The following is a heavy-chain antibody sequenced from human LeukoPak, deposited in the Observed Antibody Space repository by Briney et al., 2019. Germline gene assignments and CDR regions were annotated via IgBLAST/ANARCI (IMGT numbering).Heavy chain of an antibody. J-gene: IGHJ4*02. V-gene: IGHV3-30*04. CDR2: ISYDGSNK. D-gene: IGHD3-9*01. CDR1: GFTFSSYA. Sequence: GGSLRLSCAASGFTFSSYAMHWVRQAPGKGLEWVAVISYDGSNKYYADSVKGRFTISRDNSKNTLYLQTNSLRAEDTAVYYCARGAPYYDILTGYLDYWGQGTLVTVSS. CDR3: ARGAPYYDILTGYLDY.